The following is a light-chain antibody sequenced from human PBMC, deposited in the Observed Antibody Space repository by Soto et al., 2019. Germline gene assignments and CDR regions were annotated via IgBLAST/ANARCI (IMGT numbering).Light chain of an antibody. Sequence: DIQMTQSPSTLSASVGDRVTITCRASQSISSWLAWYQQKPGKAPKLLIYDASTLETGVPSRFSGSGSGTEFTLTISSLQPDDSATYFCQQYNSYSWTFGQGTKVDTK. CDR3: QQYNSYSWT. V-gene: IGKV1-5*01. J-gene: IGKJ1*01. CDR2: DAS. CDR1: QSISSW.